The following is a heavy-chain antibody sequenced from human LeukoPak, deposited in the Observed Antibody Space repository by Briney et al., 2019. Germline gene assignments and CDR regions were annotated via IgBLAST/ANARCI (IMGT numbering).Heavy chain of an antibody. Sequence: SETLSLTFAVSGGSISGFYWTGIRQPPGKGLEFIGQIHYSGSTDYNPSLKSRTTMSVDTSKNQFFLSLNSVTAADTAVYYCAKFGLYYNMDVWGQGTTVTVSS. D-gene: IGHD3-16*01. CDR3: AKFGLYYNMDV. V-gene: IGHV4-59*03. CDR2: IHYSGST. J-gene: IGHJ6*02. CDR1: GGSISGFY.